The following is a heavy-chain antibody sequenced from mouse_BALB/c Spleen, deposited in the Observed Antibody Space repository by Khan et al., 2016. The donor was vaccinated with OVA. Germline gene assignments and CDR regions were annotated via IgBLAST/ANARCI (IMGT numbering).Heavy chain of an antibody. V-gene: IGHV5-6-5*01. CDR2: ISSGDTT. CDR3: ARDYWVAY. CDR1: GFTFSNYG. J-gene: IGHJ3*01. Sequence: EVELVESGGGLVKPGGSLKLSCAASGFTFSNYGVSWVRQTPEKRLEWVASISSGDTTHYPDSVKGRFTISRDNARNILYLQMSSLRSEETAMYYCARDYWVAYWGQGTLVTVSA.